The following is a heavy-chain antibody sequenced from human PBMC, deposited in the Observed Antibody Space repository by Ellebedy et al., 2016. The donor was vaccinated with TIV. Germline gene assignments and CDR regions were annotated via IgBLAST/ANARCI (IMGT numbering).Heavy chain of an antibody. D-gene: IGHD1-26*01. CDR3: AAVGATSVP. V-gene: IGHV1-46*01. Sequence: ASVKVSXXASGYTFTSYYMHWVRQAPGQGLEWMGIINPSGGSTSYAQKFQGRVTMTEDTSTDTAYMELSSLRSEDTAVYYCAAVGATSVPWGQGTLVTVSS. CDR2: INPSGGST. J-gene: IGHJ4*02. CDR1: GYTFTSYY.